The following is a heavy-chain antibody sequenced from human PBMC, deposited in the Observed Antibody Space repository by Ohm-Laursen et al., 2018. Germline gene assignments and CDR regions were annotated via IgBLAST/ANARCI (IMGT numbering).Heavy chain of an antibody. V-gene: IGHV3-9*01. CDR2: ISWNSGSI. CDR1: GFTFDDYA. CDR3: AKDMGSDTPYYYDSRGAFDI. D-gene: IGHD3-22*01. J-gene: IGHJ3*02. Sequence: SLRLSCAASGFTFDDYAMHWVRQAQGKGLEWVSGISWNSGSIGYADSVKGRFTISRENAKNSLYLQMNSLRAEDTALYYCAKDMGSDTPYYYDSRGAFDIWGQGTMVTVSS.